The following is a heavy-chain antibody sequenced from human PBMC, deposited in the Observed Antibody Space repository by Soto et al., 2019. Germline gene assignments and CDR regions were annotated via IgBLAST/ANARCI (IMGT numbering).Heavy chain of an antibody. CDR3: TRFPRSSVLGWYPVDV. CDR1: GFTFGDYA. J-gene: IGHJ6*02. D-gene: IGHD6-19*01. Sequence: QPGGSLRLSCTASGFTFGDYAMSWVRQAPGKGLEWVGFIRSKAYGGTTEYAASVKGRFTISRDDSKSIAYLQMNSLKTEDTAVYYCTRFPRSSVLGWYPVDVWGQGTTVTVSS. V-gene: IGHV3-49*04. CDR2: IRSKAYGGTT.